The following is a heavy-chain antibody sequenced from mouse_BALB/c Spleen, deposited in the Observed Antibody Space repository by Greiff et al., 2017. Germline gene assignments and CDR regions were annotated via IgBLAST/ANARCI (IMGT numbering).Heavy chain of an antibody. V-gene: IGHV5-9-4*01. D-gene: IGHD3-1*01. CDR1: GFTFSSYA. J-gene: IGHJ2*01. CDR2: ISSGGSYT. CDR3: ARDRDERYFDY. Sequence: EVQLVESGGGLVKPGGSLKLSCAASGFTFSSYAMSWVRQSPEKRLEWVAEISSGGSYTYYPDTVTGRFTISRDNAKNTLYLEMSSLRSEDTAMYYCARDRDERYFDYWGQGTTLTVSA.